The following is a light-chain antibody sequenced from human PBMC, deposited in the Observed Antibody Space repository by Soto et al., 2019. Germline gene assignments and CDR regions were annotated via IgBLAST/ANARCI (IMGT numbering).Light chain of an antibody. V-gene: IGKV3-15*01. CDR1: QSVGTN. CDR3: QQYDNRRT. J-gene: IGKJ1*01. CDR2: GAS. Sequence: EIVMTQSPATLSVSPGERATFSCRASQSVGTNLAWYRQKSGQAPSLLSYGASARAPGIPARFSGSGSGTEFTLTISSLQSEDFAVYYCQQYDNRRTFGQGTKVEVK.